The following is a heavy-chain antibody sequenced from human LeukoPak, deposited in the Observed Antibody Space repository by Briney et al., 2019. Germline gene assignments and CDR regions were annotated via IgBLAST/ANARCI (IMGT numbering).Heavy chain of an antibody. J-gene: IGHJ4*02. CDR1: GFTFSSYA. V-gene: IGHV3-23*01. D-gene: IGHD2-2*01. CDR2: ISGSGGST. CDR3: ARDTLFVVPAAIPDY. Sequence: GGSLRLSCAASGFTFSSYAMSWVRQAPGKGLEWLSAISGSGGSTYYADSVKGRFTISRDNSKNTLFLQMNSLRAEDTAVYYYARDTLFVVPAAIPDYWGLGTLVTVSS.